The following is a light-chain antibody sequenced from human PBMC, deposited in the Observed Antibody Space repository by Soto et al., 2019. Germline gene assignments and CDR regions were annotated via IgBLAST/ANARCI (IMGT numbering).Light chain of an antibody. CDR1: QAIINY. V-gene: IGKV1-9*01. CDR3: QKLFIYPPT. Sequence: IQLTQSPSSLSASVGDRVTITCRASQAIINYLAWYQQKPGKAPQLLIYGASTLQSGVPSRFSGSGSGTHSTLTVSSLQHEDFATDYCQKLFIYPPTFGPGTKVDI. J-gene: IGKJ3*01. CDR2: GAS.